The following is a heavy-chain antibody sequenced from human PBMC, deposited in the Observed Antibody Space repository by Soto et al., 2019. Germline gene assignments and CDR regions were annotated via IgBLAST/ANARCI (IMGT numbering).Heavy chain of an antibody. Sequence: QVQLQESGPGLVKPSETLSLTCTVSGGSISSYYWSWIRQPPGKGLEWIGFIFYSGSTSYNPSLKRPVTISIDTCEYLFSLKLNSVTAADPGVYYWASMIGDPVLSPDSWGCGPRVAVSS. D-gene: IGHD3-10*02. V-gene: IGHV4-59*01. CDR1: GGSISSYY. CDR2: IFYSGST. J-gene: IGHJ5*01. CDR3: ASMIGDPVLSPDS.